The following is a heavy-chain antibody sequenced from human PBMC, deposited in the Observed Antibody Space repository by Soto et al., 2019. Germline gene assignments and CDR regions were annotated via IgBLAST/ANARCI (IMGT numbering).Heavy chain of an antibody. D-gene: IGHD6-19*01. CDR1: GYTFTSYG. CDR2: ISAYNGNT. J-gene: IGHJ4*02. Sequence: GASVKVSCKASGYTFTSYGISWVRQAPGQGLEWMGWISAYNGNTNYAQKLQGRVTMTTDTSTSTAYMELRSLRSDDTAVYYCARVPPYSSGWSDFDYWGQGTLVTVSS. V-gene: IGHV1-18*01. CDR3: ARVPPYSSGWSDFDY.